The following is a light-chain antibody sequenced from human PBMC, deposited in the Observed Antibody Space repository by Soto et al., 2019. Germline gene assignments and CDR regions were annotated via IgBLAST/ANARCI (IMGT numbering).Light chain of an antibody. CDR3: ISYTSSTTNV. Sequence: QSALTQPASVSGSPGQSITISCTGTSSDIGGYNFVSWYQQHPGKAPKLMIFEVSKRPSGVSNRFSGSKSGNTASLTISGLQAEDEADYYCISYTSSTTNVFGTGTKLTVL. J-gene: IGLJ1*01. CDR2: EVS. V-gene: IGLV2-14*01. CDR1: SSDIGGYNF.